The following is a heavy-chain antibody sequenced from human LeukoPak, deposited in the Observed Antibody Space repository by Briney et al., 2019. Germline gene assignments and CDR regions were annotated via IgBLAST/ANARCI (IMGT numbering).Heavy chain of an antibody. V-gene: IGHV3-30*04. Sequence: PGRSLRLSCAASGFTFSSYAMHWVRQAPGKGLEWVAVISYDGSNKYYADSVKGRFTISRDNSKNTLYLQMNSLRAEDTAVYYCARDPSYYNERIHYYYYGMDVWGKGTTVTVSS. D-gene: IGHD3-10*01. CDR1: GFTFSSYA. CDR3: ARDPSYYNERIHYYYYGMDV. J-gene: IGHJ6*04. CDR2: ISYDGSNK.